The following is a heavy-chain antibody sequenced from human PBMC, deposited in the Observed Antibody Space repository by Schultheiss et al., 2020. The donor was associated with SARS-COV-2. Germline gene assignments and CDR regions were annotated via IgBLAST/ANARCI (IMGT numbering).Heavy chain of an antibody. CDR2: IYTSGST. D-gene: IGHD4-17*01. Sequence: SETLSLTCAVYGGSFSGYYWSWIRQPPGKGLEWIGRIYTSGSTNYNPSLKSRVTISVDTSKNQFSLKLSSVTAADTAVYYCARDGATVTNNWFDPWGQGTLVTVSS. J-gene: IGHJ5*02. CDR3: ARDGATVTNNWFDP. CDR1: GGSFSGYY. V-gene: IGHV4-4*07.